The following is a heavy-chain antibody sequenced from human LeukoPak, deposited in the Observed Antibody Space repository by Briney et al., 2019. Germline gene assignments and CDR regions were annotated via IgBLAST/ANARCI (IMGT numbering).Heavy chain of an antibody. D-gene: IGHD1-26*01. CDR2: VSDSGDGT. CDR1: GFTFSSYW. CDR3: ASPAGATFVNWFDP. J-gene: IGHJ5*02. V-gene: IGHV3-23*01. Sequence: PGGSLRLSCAASGFTFSSYWMSWVRQTPGKGLERVLGVSDSGDGTHYADSVKGRFTISRDNSKNTLYLQMNSLRAEDTAVYYCASPAGATFVNWFDPWGQGTLVTVSS.